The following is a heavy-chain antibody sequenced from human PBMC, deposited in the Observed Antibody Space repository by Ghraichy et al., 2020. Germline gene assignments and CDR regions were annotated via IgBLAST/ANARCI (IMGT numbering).Heavy chain of an antibody. CDR2: IIPIFGTA. Sequence: SVKVSCKASGGTFSSYAISWVRQAPGPGLEWMGGIIPIFGTANYAQKFQGRVTITADESTSTAYMELSSLRSEDTAVYYCARACGRDYGDYRAYYYYYGMDVWGQGTTVTVS. CDR3: ARACGRDYGDYRAYYYYYGMDV. J-gene: IGHJ6*02. D-gene: IGHD4-17*01. V-gene: IGHV1-69*13. CDR1: GGTFSSYA.